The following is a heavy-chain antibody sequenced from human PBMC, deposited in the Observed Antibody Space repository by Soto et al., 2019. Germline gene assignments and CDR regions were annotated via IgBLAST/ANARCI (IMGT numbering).Heavy chain of an antibody. CDR2: ISWNSGSI. D-gene: IGHD3-9*01. CDR3: AKDIYDILTGPTDY. J-gene: IGHJ4*02. V-gene: IGHV3-9*01. CDR1: GFTFDDYA. Sequence: GGSLRLSCAASGFTFDDYAMHWVRQAPGKGLEWVSGISWNSGSIGYADSVKGRFTISRDNAKNSLYLQMNSLRAEDTALYYCAKDIYDILTGPTDYWSQGTLVTVSS.